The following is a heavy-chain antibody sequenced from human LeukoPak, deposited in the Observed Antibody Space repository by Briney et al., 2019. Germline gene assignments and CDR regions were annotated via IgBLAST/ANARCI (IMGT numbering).Heavy chain of an antibody. CDR1: GFSVTSSY. CDR3: ARGWSVPGY. D-gene: IGHD2-15*01. CDR2: IQQDGNEK. Sequence: GGSLRLSCAASGFSVTSSYMSWVRQAPGKGLEWVASIQQDGNEKYFVDSVKGRFTISRDNAKNSLYLQMNSLRAEDTAVYYCARGWSVPGYWGQGTLVTVSS. V-gene: IGHV3-7*01. J-gene: IGHJ4*02.